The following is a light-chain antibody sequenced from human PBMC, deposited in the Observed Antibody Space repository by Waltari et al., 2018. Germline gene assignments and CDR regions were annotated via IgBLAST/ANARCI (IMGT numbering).Light chain of an antibody. J-gene: IGKJ1*01. CDR1: QRVRSSY. CDR2: DAS. CDR3: QQHDNSLWP. V-gene: IGKV3-20*01. Sequence: EIVLTQSPGTLSLSPGESATLSCRASQRVRSSYLAWHQQKPGQAPRLLIFDASTRARGIPDRFSGSGAGTDFTLTITSLEPEDFAVYFGQQHDNSLWPSGQGTKVEVK.